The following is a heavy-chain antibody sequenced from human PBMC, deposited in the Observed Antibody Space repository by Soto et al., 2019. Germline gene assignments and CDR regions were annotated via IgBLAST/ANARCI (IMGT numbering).Heavy chain of an antibody. CDR3: ARNLGYSGGWYDGWVY. J-gene: IGHJ4*02. V-gene: IGHV4-31*03. CDR2: IYYSGST. Sequence: PSATLSLTCTVSGGSISSGGYYWSWIRQHPGKGMEWIGYIYYSGSTYYNPSLKSRVTISVDTSKNQFSLKLNSVTAADTAVYYCARNLGYSGGWYDGWVYWGQGTLVTVSS. CDR1: GGSISSGGYY. D-gene: IGHD6-19*01.